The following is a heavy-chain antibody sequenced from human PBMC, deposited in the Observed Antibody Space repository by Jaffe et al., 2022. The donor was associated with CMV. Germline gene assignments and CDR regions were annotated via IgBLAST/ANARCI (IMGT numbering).Heavy chain of an antibody. J-gene: IGHJ4*02. CDR1: GFTFSSYA. CDR3: VKDAWRRRMDSSGSPPLGY. Sequence: EVQLVESGGGLVQPGGSLRLSCSASGFTFSSYAMHWVRQAPGKGLEYVSAISSNGGSTYYADSVKGRFTISRDNSKNTLYLQMSSLRAEDTAVYYCVKDAWRRRMDSSGSPPLGYWGQGTLVTVSS. V-gene: IGHV3-64D*06. CDR2: ISSNGGST. D-gene: IGHD3-22*01.